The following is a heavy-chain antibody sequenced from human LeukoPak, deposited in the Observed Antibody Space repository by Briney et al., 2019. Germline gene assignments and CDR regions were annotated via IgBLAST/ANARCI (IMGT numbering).Heavy chain of an antibody. CDR2: INPSGGST. D-gene: IGHD3-16*01. Sequence: GASVKVSCKASGYTSTSYYMHWVRQAPGQGLEWMGIINPSGGSTSYAQKFQGRVTMTRDTSTSTVYMELSSLRSEDTAVYYCAIMIMITFGGVSQLDYWGQGTLVTVSS. J-gene: IGHJ4*02. V-gene: IGHV1-46*01. CDR3: AIMIMITFGGVSQLDY. CDR1: GYTSTSYY.